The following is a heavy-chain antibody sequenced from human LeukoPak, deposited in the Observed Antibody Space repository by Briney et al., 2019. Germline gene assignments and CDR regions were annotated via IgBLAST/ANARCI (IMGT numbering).Heavy chain of an antibody. CDR2: ISGSGGST. CDR1: GFTFSSYA. D-gene: IGHD1-7*01. Sequence: GGSLRLSCAAYGFTFSSYAMSWVRQAQGKGLEWVSAISGSGGSTYYADSVKGRFTISRDNSKNTLYLQMNSLRAEDTAVYYCARAREERTTFLDYWGQGTLVTVSS. CDR3: ARAREERTTFLDY. J-gene: IGHJ4*02. V-gene: IGHV3-23*01.